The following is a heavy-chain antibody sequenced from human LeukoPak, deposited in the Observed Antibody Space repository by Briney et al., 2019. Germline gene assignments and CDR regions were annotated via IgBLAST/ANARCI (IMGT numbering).Heavy chain of an antibody. V-gene: IGHV1-18*01. D-gene: IGHD3-22*01. CDR3: ARSYYDSSGYYDDAFDI. Sequence: ASVKVSCKASGYTFTSYGISWVRQAPGQGLEGMGWISAYNGNTNYAQKLQGRVTMTTDTSTSTAYMELRSLRSDDTAVYYCARSYYDSSGYYDDAFDIWGQGTMVTVSS. CDR1: GYTFTSYG. J-gene: IGHJ3*02. CDR2: ISAYNGNT.